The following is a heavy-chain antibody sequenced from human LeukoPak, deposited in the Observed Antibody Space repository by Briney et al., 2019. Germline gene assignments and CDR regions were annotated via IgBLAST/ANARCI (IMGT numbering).Heavy chain of an antibody. Sequence: RRSLRLSCAVSGFRFSSYAMNWVRQAPGKGLEWVSAISGGGETTFYADSVKGRFTSSRDNSKNTLYLQMSCLRAEDTVIYYCAKTYYDTTYFGSWGQGTLITVSS. CDR1: GFRFSSYA. D-gene: IGHD3-22*01. J-gene: IGHJ4*02. CDR3: AKTYYDTTYFGS. V-gene: IGHV3-23*01. CDR2: ISGGGETT.